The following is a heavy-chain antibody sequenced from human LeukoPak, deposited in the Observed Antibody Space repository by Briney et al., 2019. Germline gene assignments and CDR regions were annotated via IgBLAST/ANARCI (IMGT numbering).Heavy chain of an antibody. V-gene: IGHV3-33*01. CDR1: GFTFSSYG. D-gene: IGHD6-13*01. Sequence: PGGSLRLSCAASGFTFSSYGMHWVRQAPGKGLEWVAVIWYDGSNKYYADSVKGRFTISRDNSKNTLYLQMNSLRAEDTTVYYCARAPYSSSALDYWGQGTLVTVSS. CDR2: IWYDGSNK. J-gene: IGHJ4*02. CDR3: ARAPYSSSALDY.